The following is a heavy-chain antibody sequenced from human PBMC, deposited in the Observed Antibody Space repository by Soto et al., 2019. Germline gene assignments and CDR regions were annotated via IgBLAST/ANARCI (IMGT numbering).Heavy chain of an antibody. CDR3: ARITPNYDFWSGYFDY. Sequence: GGSLRLSCAASGFTFSSYGMHWVRQAPGKGLEWVAVISYDGSNKYYADSVKGRFTISRDNSKNTLYLQMNSLRAEDTAVYYCARITPNYDFWSGYFDYWGQGTLVTVSS. J-gene: IGHJ4*02. D-gene: IGHD3-3*01. CDR2: ISYDGSNK. CDR1: GFTFSSYG. V-gene: IGHV3-30*03.